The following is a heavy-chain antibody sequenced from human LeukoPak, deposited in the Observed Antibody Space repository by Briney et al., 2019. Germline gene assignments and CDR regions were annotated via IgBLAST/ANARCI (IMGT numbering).Heavy chain of an antibody. J-gene: IGHJ4*02. CDR1: GGSIRSGSYY. D-gene: IGHD5-24*01. V-gene: IGHV4-61*02. CDR2: VYTSGST. CDR3: ARSLEGEGYNADYFDY. Sequence: SETLSLTCTVSGGSIRSGSYYWSWIRQPAGKGLEWIGRVYTSGSTNYNPSLKSRVTISVDTSKNHFSLNLSSVTAADTAVYHCARSLEGEGYNADYFDYWGQGTLVTVSS.